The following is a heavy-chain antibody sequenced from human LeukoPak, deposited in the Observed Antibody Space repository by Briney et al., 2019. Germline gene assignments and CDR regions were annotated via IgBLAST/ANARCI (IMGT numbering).Heavy chain of an antibody. Sequence: GGSHRLSCAASGFTFRNYDIHWTRQAPGRGLEWVSSIDSDGTYMHYADSVRGRFTVSRDNSEKSVYLQMDSLRAEDTAVYHCATEGQRVHPYFYWGQGALVTVSP. D-gene: IGHD3-9*01. CDR2: IDSDGTYM. V-gene: IGHV3-21*04. CDR1: GFTFRNYD. J-gene: IGHJ4*02. CDR3: ATEGQRVHPYFY.